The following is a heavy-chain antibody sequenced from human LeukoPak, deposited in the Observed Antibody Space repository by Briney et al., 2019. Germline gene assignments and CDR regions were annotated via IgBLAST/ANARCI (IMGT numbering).Heavy chain of an antibody. J-gene: IGHJ4*02. CDR2: ISYDGSDK. CDR1: GFTFSSYG. D-gene: IGHD3-22*01. CDR3: AKVKEDRYYNSRGFYLDY. Sequence: GKPLRLSCAASGFTFSSYGMHWVRQAPGKGLEWVAAISYDGSDKYYTESVKGRFTISRVNSENGLYLQMNSLRAEDTAIYYCAKVKEDRYYNSRGFYLDYWGQGTLVTVSS. V-gene: IGHV3-30*13.